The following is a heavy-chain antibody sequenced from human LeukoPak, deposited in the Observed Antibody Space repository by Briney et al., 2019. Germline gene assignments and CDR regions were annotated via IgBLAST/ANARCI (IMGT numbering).Heavy chain of an antibody. J-gene: IGHJ6*03. Sequence: PGGSLRLSCAASGFVFSNYAINWVRQAPGKGLEWVSVISGGGDSTYYADSVKGRFTISRDNSKNTLYLQMNSLRAEDTAVYYCANSPQYQLLYRWPKTGYYYYMDVWGKGTTVTVSS. V-gene: IGHV3-23*01. CDR3: ANSPQYQLLYRWPKTGYYYYMDV. D-gene: IGHD2-2*02. CDR1: GFVFSNYA. CDR2: ISGGGDST.